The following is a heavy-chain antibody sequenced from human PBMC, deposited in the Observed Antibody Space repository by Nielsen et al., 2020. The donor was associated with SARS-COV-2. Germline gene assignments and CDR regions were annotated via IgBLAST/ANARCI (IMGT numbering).Heavy chain of an antibody. CDR2: IDYSGST. V-gene: IGHV4-59*13. Sequence: SETLSLTCTVSGGSIRGYYWGWIRQPPGKGLEWIGHIDYSGSTNYKSSLKSRVTVSVDRSKNQFSLKLSSVTAADTAVYFCARDKGSSGWEYFQHLGQGTLVTVSS. CDR1: GGSIRGYY. CDR3: ARDKGSSGWEYFQH. D-gene: IGHD6-19*01. J-gene: IGHJ1*01.